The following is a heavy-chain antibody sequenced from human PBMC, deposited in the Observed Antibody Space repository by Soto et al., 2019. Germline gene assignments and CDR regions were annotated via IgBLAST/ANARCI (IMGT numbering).Heavy chain of an antibody. CDR3: AREGVVTIWYYFDY. CDR1: GDSVSSKSSA. Sequence: SQTLSLTCAISGDSVSSKSSAWNWIRQSPSRGLEWLGRTYYRSKWYNDYAVFVQSRITINPDTSKNQFPLQLNSVTPEDTAVYYCAREGVVTIWYYFDYWGQGTLVTVSS. J-gene: IGHJ4*02. V-gene: IGHV6-1*01. D-gene: IGHD1-1*01. CDR2: TYYRSKWYN.